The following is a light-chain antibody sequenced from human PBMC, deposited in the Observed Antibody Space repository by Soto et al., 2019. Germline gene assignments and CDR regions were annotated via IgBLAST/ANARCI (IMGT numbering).Light chain of an antibody. Sequence: QSVLTQPPSASGTPGQRVTISCSGSSSNIGSKTVNWYKQLPGTVPKLLIYNSYQRPSGVPNRLSGSKSGTSASLDISGLQSEYEADYYCAAWDASLNGYVFGAGTKVTV. CDR2: NSY. V-gene: IGLV1-44*01. CDR3: AAWDASLNGYV. CDR1: SSNIGSKT. J-gene: IGLJ1*01.